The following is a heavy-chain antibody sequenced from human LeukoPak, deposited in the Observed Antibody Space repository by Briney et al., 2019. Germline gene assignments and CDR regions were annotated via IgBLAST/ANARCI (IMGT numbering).Heavy chain of an antibody. Sequence: GGSLRLSCAASGFSVSSSHMSWVRQAPGKGLEWVSGIYSGGSTYYADSVKGRFTISRHNSENTQYLQMNSLRAEDTAVYYCARNGYSSSWAPHYFDYWGQGTLVTVSS. CDR1: GFSVSSSH. CDR3: ARNGYSSSWAPHYFDY. V-gene: IGHV3-53*04. D-gene: IGHD6-6*01. CDR2: IYSGGST. J-gene: IGHJ4*02.